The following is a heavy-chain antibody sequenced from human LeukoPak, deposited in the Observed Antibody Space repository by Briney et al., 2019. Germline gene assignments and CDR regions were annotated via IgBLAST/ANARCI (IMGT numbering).Heavy chain of an antibody. Sequence: GGSLRLSCAPSGFTFRIFGMGWVGQCPGKGLEWVSPISGSGGSTYNADSVKGRFTISRDNAKNSLYLQMNSLKVEDTATYYCLTGHYADYGRGQGTRVTVSS. CDR1: GFTFRIFG. CDR3: LTGHYADYG. CDR2: ISGSGGST. J-gene: IGHJ4*02. V-gene: IGHV3-23*01. D-gene: IGHD4-17*01.